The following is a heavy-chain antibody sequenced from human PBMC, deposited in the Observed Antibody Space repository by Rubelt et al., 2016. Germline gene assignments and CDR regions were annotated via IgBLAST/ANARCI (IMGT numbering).Heavy chain of an antibody. V-gene: IGHV1-69*04. CDR2: IIPILGIA. CDR3: ARDRLLDDSSGGDAFDI. CDR1: GGTFSSYA. J-gene: IGHJ3*02. D-gene: IGHD3-22*01. Sequence: QVQLVQSGAEVKKPGSSVKVSCKASGGTFSSYAISWVRQAPGQGLEWMGRIIPILGIANYAQKFQGRVTITADKSPSTAYMELSSLRSEDTAVYYCARDRLLDDSSGGDAFDIWGQGTMVTVSS.